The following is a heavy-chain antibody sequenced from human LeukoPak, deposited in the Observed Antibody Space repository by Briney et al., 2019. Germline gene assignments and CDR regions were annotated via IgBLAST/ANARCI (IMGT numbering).Heavy chain of an antibody. CDR3: ARDRFYYDSSGYHRYFDY. D-gene: IGHD3-22*01. V-gene: IGHV3-48*01. Sequence: GGSLRLSCAASGFTFSSYSMNWVRQAPGKGLEWVSYISSSSSTIYYADSVKGRFTISRDNSKNTLYLQMNSLRAEDTAVYYCARDRFYYDSSGYHRYFDYWGQGTLVTVSS. CDR1: GFTFSSYS. CDR2: ISSSSSTI. J-gene: IGHJ4*02.